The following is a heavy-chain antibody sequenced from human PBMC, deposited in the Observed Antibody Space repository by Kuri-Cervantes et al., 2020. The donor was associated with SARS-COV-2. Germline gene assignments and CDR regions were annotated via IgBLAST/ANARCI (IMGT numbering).Heavy chain of an antibody. CDR2: IIPIFGTA. V-gene: IGHV1-69*05. J-gene: IGHJ2*01. CDR3: ARGPGLAWYFDL. Sequence: SVKVSCKASGGTFSSYAISWVRQAPGQGLERMGGIIPIFGTANYAQKFQGRVTMTRNTSISTAYMELSSLRSEDTAVYYCARGPGLAWYFDLWGRGTLVTVSS. CDR1: GGTFSSYA.